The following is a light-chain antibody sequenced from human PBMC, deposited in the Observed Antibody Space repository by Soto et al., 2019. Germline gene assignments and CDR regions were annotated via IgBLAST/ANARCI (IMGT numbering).Light chain of an antibody. CDR3: SAYTSSSNDV. CDR1: SSDVGGYNS. Sequence: QSALTQPASVSGSPGQSITISCTGTSSDVGGYNSVSWYQQHPGKAPKLLIYEVSNRPSGVSNRFSGSKSGTSASLTISGLQAEDESDYYCSAYTSSSNDVFGTGTKLTVL. V-gene: IGLV2-14*01. J-gene: IGLJ1*01. CDR2: EVS.